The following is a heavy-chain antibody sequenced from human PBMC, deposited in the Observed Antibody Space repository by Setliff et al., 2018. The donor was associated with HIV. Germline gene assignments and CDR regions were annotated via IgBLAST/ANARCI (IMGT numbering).Heavy chain of an antibody. CDR2: IGPYNGRT. D-gene: IGHD3-22*01. V-gene: IGHV1-18*01. Sequence: ASVKVSCKTSGYMFIAYGMSWVRRAPGQGLEWMGWIGPYNGRTEYAQEFQGRVSLTIDTSASTAYMELRSLRSDDTAVYYCARVSYDSSGYYFNQVGNYYYYYMDVWGKGTTVTVSS. CDR3: ARVSYDSSGYYFNQVGNYYYYYMDV. J-gene: IGHJ6*03. CDR1: GYMFIAYG.